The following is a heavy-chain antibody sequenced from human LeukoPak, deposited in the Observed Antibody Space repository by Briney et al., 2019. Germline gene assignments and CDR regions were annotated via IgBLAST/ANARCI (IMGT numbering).Heavy chain of an antibody. V-gene: IGHV1-3*01. CDR2: INAGNGNT. CDR1: GYTFTSYA. Sequence: ASVKVSCTASGYTFTSYAMHWVRQAPGQRLEWMGWINAGNGNTKYSQKFQGRVTITRDTSASTAFMELSSLRSEDTAVYYCARVHPAVAEGIDIWGQGTMVTVSS. CDR3: ARVHPAVAEGIDI. J-gene: IGHJ3*02. D-gene: IGHD6-19*01.